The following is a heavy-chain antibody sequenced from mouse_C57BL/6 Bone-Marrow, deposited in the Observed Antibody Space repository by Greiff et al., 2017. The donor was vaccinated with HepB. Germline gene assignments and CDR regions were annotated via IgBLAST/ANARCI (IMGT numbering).Heavy chain of an antibody. CDR2: IRLKSDNYAT. J-gene: IGHJ3*01. CDR1: GFTFSNYW. Sequence: EVKVEESGGGLVQPGGSMKLSCVASGFTFSNYWMNWVRQSPEKGLEWVAQIRLKSDNYATHYAESVKGRFTISRDDSKSSVYLQMNNLRAEDTGIYYCIYGSSWFAYWGQGTLVTVSA. V-gene: IGHV6-3*01. D-gene: IGHD1-1*01. CDR3: IYGSSWFAY.